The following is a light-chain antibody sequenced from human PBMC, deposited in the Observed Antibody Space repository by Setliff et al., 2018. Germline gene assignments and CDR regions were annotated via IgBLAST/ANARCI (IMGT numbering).Light chain of an antibody. Sequence: QSVLTQPASVSGSPGQSITISCSGTSSDVGSYDLVSWYQQHPGKAPKLIIYGVSDRPSGVSSRFSGSKSGNTAYLTISGLQTEDEAEYYCNAYASDTTYVFGSGTKAPS. J-gene: IGLJ1*01. V-gene: IGLV2-14*03. CDR2: GVS. CDR1: SSDVGSYDL. CDR3: NAYASDTTYV.